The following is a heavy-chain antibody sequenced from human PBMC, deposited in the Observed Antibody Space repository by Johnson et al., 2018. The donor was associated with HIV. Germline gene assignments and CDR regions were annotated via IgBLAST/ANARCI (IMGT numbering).Heavy chain of an antibody. J-gene: IGHJ3*02. V-gene: IGHV3-66*02. CDR2: SWNSGSI. D-gene: IGHD3-22*01. Sequence: EVQLVESGGGLVQPGGSLRRSCAASGFTVSSNYMNWVRQAPGKGLEWVSGISWNSGSIGYADSVKARFTISRDNSKNTLYLQMNSLRAEDTAVYYCARGHHDSGYPLEAFDIWGQGTMVSVSS. CDR3: ARGHHDSGYPLEAFDI. CDR1: GFTVSSNY.